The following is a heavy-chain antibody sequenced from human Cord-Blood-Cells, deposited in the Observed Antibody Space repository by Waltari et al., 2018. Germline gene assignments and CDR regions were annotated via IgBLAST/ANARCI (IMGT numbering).Heavy chain of an antibody. CDR1: GFTFDDYA. J-gene: IGHJ4*02. CDR2: ISWNSGSR. CDR3: AKDLAYSSSSAFDY. V-gene: IGHV3-9*01. Sequence: EVQLVESGGGLVQPGRSLRLSCAASGFTFDDYAMHWVRQAPGKGMEWVSGISWNSGSRGYADSVKGRFTISRDNAKNSLYLQMNSLRAEDTALYYCAKDLAYSSSSAFDYWGQGTLVTVSS. D-gene: IGHD6-6*01.